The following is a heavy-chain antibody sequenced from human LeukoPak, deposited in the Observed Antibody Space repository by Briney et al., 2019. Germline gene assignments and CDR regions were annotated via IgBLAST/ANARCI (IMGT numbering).Heavy chain of an antibody. CDR3: ARDFGHRLSHCSGGSCYAPDTSGLDY. CDR2: INPSGGST. D-gene: IGHD2-15*01. J-gene: IGHJ4*02. V-gene: IGHV1-46*01. Sequence: ASVKVSCKASGYTFTSYYMHWVRQAPGQGLEWMGIINPSGGSTSYAQKFQGRVTMTRDTSTSTVYMELSSLRSEDTAVYYCARDFGHRLSHCSGGSCYAPDTSGLDYWGQGTPVTVSS. CDR1: GYTFTSYY.